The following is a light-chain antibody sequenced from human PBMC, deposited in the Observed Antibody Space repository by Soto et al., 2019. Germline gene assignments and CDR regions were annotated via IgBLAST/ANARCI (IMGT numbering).Light chain of an antibody. CDR3: QQYDNSPPFT. CDR1: QSLSKSH. Sequence: EIVLTQSPGTLSLSPGERATLSCRASQSLSKSHLAWYQQKPGQSTRLLIYDASSRATGIADRFSGSGSGTDFTLTISRLEPEDFAVYFCQQYDNSPPFTFGQGTKLEIK. CDR2: DAS. V-gene: IGKV3-20*01. J-gene: IGKJ2*01.